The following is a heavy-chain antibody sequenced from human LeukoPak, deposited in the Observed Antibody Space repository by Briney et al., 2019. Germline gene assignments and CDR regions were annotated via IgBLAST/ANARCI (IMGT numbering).Heavy chain of an antibody. J-gene: IGHJ4*02. Sequence: PGGSLRLSCAASVFTFSSYAMSWVRQAPGKGLEWVSSISGSGGSTYYADSVKGRFTISRDNSKNTLYLQMNSLRAEDTAVYYCAKGVVGATPVDYWGQGTLVTVSS. CDR1: VFTFSSYA. D-gene: IGHD1-26*01. V-gene: IGHV3-23*01. CDR3: AKGVVGATPVDY. CDR2: ISGSGGST.